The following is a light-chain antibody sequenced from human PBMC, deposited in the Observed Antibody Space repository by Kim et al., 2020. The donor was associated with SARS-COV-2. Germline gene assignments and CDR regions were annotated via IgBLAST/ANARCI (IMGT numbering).Light chain of an antibody. CDR1: KLGNKY. CDR3: QAWDSSTAV. J-gene: IGLJ1*01. V-gene: IGLV3-1*01. CDR2: EDT. Sequence: VFPGQTASISCSGDKLGNKYAYWYQQKPGQSPVVVIHEDTKRPSGIPERVSGSNSGNTATLTISGTQAMDEADYYCQAWDSSTAVFGTGTKVTVL.